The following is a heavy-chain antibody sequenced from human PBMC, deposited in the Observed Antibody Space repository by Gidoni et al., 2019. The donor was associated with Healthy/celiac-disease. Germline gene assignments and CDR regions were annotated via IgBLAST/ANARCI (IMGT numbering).Heavy chain of an antibody. CDR3: ASLPTMVRGVIQDY. CDR1: GVSISSYY. Sequence: QVQLQESGPGLVKPSETLSLTCTVSGVSISSYYWSWIRQPPGKGLEWIGYIYYSGSTNYNPSLKSRVTISVDTSKNQFSLKLSSVTAADTAVYYCASLPTMVRGVIQDYWGQGTLVTVSS. V-gene: IGHV4-59*01. J-gene: IGHJ4*02. CDR2: IYYSGST. D-gene: IGHD3-10*01.